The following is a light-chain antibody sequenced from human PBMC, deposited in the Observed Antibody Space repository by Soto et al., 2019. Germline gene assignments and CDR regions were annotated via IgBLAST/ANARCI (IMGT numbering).Light chain of an antibody. J-gene: IGKJ3*01. CDR3: QQSYNCPFT. Sequence: DIQMTQSPSSLSASVGDRVTVTCRSSQSIGGYLNWYQQKPGKAPKLLMHAASTLQSGVPSRFSGSGSGTDYTLTISSLQPEDFATYCCQQSYNCPFTFGNGTKVEIK. CDR2: AAS. CDR1: QSIGGY. V-gene: IGKV1-39*01.